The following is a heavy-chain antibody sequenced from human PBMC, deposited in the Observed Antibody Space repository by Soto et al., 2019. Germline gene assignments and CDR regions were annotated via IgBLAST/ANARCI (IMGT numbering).Heavy chain of an antibody. V-gene: IGHV4-34*01. CDR3: ARRNSGERFDY. Sequence: SETLSLTCSLYCGSLSGYYWSWIRQPPGKGLEWIGEISPSGTTNYSPSLKSRVSISVDTSKNQFSLNLTSLTAADTAVYYCARRNSGERFDYWGHGSLVTVSS. D-gene: IGHD1-26*01. CDR1: CGSLSGYY. CDR2: ISPSGTT. J-gene: IGHJ4*01.